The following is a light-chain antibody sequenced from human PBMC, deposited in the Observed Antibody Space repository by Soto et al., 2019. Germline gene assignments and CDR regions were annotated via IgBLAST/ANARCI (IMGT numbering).Light chain of an antibody. CDR3: QKYFNGPPYT. V-gene: IGKV3-15*01. CDR2: GAS. J-gene: IGKJ2*01. CDR1: QSVDTN. Sequence: EVVMTQSPATLSVSPGDRATLSCRASQSVDTNVAWYQQKPGQAPRLLVYGASTRATGIPARFSGCGSGTDFTLTISGLQSVDFAVYYCQKYFNGPPYTFGQGTKIQIK.